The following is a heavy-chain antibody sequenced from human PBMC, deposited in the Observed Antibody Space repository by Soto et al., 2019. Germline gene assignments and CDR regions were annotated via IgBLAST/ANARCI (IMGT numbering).Heavy chain of an antibody. D-gene: IGHD5-18*01. CDR1: GGTFSSYA. Sequence: QVQLVQSGAAVKKPGSSVKVSCKASGGTFSSYAISWVRQAPGQGLEWMGGIIPIFGTANYAQKFQGRVTITADETTSTAYMELGSLAAEGSAVYYCASEDVDPAVADSYYFDYWGQGTLLAV. J-gene: IGHJ4*02. CDR2: IIPIFGTA. V-gene: IGHV1-69*12. CDR3: ASEDVDPAVADSYYFDY.